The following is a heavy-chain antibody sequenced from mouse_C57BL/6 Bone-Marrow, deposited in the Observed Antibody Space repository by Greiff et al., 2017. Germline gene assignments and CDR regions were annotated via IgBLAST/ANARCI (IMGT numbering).Heavy chain of an antibody. CDR1: GYTFTSYW. Sequence: VQLQQPGAELVMPGASVKLSCKASGYTFTSYWVHWVKQRPGQGLEWIGEIDPAGSYTNYNQKFKGKSTLNVDKSSSTAYMQLSSLTSEDSAVYYCARETLFWFAYWGQGTLVTVSA. D-gene: IGHD1-1*01. CDR2: IDPAGSYT. CDR3: ARETLFWFAY. V-gene: IGHV1-69*01. J-gene: IGHJ3*01.